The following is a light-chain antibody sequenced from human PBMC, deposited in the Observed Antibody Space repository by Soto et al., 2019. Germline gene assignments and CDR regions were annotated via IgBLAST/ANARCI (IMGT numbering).Light chain of an antibody. V-gene: IGKV3-20*01. CDR3: QQHGISPIT. CDR2: GAS. Sequence: IVLTQSPGTLSLSPGERATLSCRASQTVIPNYLAWHQQKPGQTPRLLVYGASNRATGIPDRFSGSGSGTDFTLTISRLEPEDFAVYYCQQHGISPITFGQGTRLEIK. J-gene: IGKJ5*01. CDR1: QTVIPNY.